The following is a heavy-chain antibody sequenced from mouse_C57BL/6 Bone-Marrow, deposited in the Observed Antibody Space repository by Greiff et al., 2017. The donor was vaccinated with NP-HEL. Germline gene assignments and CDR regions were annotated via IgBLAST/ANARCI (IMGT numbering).Heavy chain of an antibody. CDR1: GYTFTSYW. Sequence: QVQLQQPGAELVKPGASVKLSCKASGYTFTSYWMHWVKQRPGQGLAWIGMIQPNSCSTNYNEKFKSKATLTVDQSSSPAYMQLSSLTSEDSAVYYCAYYSNYGYAMDYWGQGTSVTVSS. D-gene: IGHD2-5*01. CDR3: AYYSNYGYAMDY. V-gene: IGHV1-64*01. J-gene: IGHJ4*01. CDR2: IQPNSCST.